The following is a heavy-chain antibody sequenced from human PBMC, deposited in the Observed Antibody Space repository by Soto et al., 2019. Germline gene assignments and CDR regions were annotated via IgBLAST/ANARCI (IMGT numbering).Heavy chain of an antibody. J-gene: IGHJ5*01. CDR2: VSGNNGAS. CDR3: VRDQKYFRVNGNWFDS. V-gene: IGHV1-18*04. CDR1: GYTSADFC. Sequence: QVQLMQSGTEVKKPGASVTVSCKASGYTSADFCIIWVRQAPGQGLEWMGWVSGNNGASNPAPKVQGRITMTLDTSTGVSYMALRSLRYDDTAIYYCVRDQKYFRVNGNWFDSWGQGTLVSVAS. D-gene: IGHD2-2*01.